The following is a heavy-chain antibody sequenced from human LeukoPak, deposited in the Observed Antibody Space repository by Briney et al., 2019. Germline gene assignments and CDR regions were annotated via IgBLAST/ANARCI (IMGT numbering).Heavy chain of an antibody. J-gene: IGHJ6*02. Sequence: NPSETPSLTCAVYGGSFSGYYWSWIRQPPGKGLEWIGEINHSGSTNYNPSLKSRVTISVDTSKNQFSLKLSSVTAADTAVYYCARAAYPLGKDYYGMDVWGQGTTVTVSS. V-gene: IGHV4-34*01. CDR1: GGSFSGYY. CDR2: INHSGST. CDR3: ARAAYPLGKDYYGMDV.